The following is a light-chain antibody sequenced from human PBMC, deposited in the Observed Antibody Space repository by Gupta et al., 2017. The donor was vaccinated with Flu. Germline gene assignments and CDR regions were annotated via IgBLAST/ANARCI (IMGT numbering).Light chain of an antibody. CDR2: SNN. J-gene: IGLJ3*02. CDR1: SSNVGGYT. Sequence: QSVLTQAPSASGTPGQRVTISCSGSSSNVGGYTVNWYQQLPGTAPKLLIHSNNQRPSGVPDRFSGSKSGTSASLAISGLHSEDEADYYCAAWDDSLNGVVFGGGTKLTVL. V-gene: IGLV1-44*01. CDR3: AAWDDSLNGVV.